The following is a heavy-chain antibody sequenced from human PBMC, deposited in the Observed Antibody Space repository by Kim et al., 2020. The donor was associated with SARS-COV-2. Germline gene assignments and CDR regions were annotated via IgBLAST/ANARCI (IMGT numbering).Heavy chain of an antibody. V-gene: IGHV3-23*01. J-gene: IGHJ4*02. D-gene: IGHD2-15*01. Sequence: SVKGRFTISNDNSKTTLYLQRNSLRAEDTAVYYCARDIVVVVAADPLDYWGQGTLVTVSS. CDR3: ARDIVVVVAADPLDY.